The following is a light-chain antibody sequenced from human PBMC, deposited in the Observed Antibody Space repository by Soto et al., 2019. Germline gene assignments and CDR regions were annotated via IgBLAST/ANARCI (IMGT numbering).Light chain of an antibody. V-gene: IGLV2-23*01. CDR2: EGS. Sequence: QSVLTQPASVSGSPGQSITISCTGTSSDVVSYNLVSWYQQHPGKAPKLMIYEGSKRPSGVSNRFSGSKSGNTASLTISGLQAEDEADYYCCSYAGSSTYVVGTGTKVTVL. J-gene: IGLJ1*01. CDR1: SSDVVSYNL. CDR3: CSYAGSSTYV.